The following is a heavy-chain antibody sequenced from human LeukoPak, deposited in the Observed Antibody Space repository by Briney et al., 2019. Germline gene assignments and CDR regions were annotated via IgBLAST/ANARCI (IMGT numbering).Heavy chain of an antibody. V-gene: IGHV3-23*01. CDR3: AKDERELYDSSGYYSDY. Sequence: GGSLRLSCAASGSTFSSYAMSWVRQAPGKGLEWVSAISGSGGSTYYADSVKGRFTISRDNSKNTLYLQMNSLRAEDTAVYYCAKDERELYDSSGYYSDYWGQGTLVTVSS. CDR2: ISGSGGST. CDR1: GSTFSSYA. D-gene: IGHD3-22*01. J-gene: IGHJ4*02.